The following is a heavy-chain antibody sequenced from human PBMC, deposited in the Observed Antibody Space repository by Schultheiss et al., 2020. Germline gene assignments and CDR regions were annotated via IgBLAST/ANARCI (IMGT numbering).Heavy chain of an antibody. CDR1: GGTFSSYA. CDR3: ASRNYDILTGPLGYGMYV. V-gene: IGHV1-69*13. J-gene: IGHJ6*02. D-gene: IGHD3-9*01. CDR2: IIPIFGTA. Sequence: SVKVSCKASGGTFSSYAISWVRQAPGQGLEWMGGIIPIFGTANYAQKFQGRVTITADESTSTAYMELSSLRSEDTAVYYCASRNYDILTGPLGYGMYVWGQGTTVTVSS.